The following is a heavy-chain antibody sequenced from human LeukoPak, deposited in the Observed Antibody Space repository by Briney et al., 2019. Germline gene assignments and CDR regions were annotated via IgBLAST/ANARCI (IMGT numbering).Heavy chain of an antibody. CDR3: ARGPWIQLWLMRDSYYYMDV. CDR2: MNPNSGNT. D-gene: IGHD5-18*01. CDR1: GYTFTSYD. Sequence: VASVKVSCKASGYTFTSYDINWVRQATGQGLKWMGWMNPNSGNTGYAQKFQGRVTMTRNTSISTAYMELSSLTSEDTAVYYCARGPWIQLWLMRDSYYYMDVWGKGTTVTVSS. V-gene: IGHV1-8*01. J-gene: IGHJ6*03.